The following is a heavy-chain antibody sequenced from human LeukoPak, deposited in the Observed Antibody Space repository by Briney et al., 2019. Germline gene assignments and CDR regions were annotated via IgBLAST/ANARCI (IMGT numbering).Heavy chain of an antibody. Sequence: GGSLRLSCAASGFTFSSYWMSWVRQAPGKGLEWVSVIYSGDSTYYADSVKGRFTISRDNSKNTLYLQMNSLRAEDTAVYYCARATTAIDYWGQGALVTVSS. CDR1: GFTFSSYW. CDR3: ARATTAIDY. D-gene: IGHD4-11*01. J-gene: IGHJ4*02. V-gene: IGHV3-66*01. CDR2: IYSGDST.